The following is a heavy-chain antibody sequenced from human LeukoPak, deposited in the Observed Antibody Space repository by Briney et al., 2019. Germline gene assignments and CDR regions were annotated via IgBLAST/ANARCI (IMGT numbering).Heavy chain of an antibody. Sequence: SETLSLTCTVSGGSIRSGDYYWSWIRQPPGKGLEWIGYIYYSGSTYYNPSLKSRVTMSVDTSKNQFSLKLSSVTAADTAVYYCARLRLGSDAFDIWGQGTMVTVSS. CDR2: IYYSGST. CDR3: ARLRLGSDAFDI. CDR1: GGSIRSGDYY. D-gene: IGHD3-16*01. V-gene: IGHV4-30-4*01. J-gene: IGHJ3*02.